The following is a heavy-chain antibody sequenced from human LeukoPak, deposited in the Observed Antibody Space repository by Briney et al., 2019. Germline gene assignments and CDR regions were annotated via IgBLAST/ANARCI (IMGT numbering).Heavy chain of an antibody. D-gene: IGHD2-2*01. CDR1: GDSIIRGTYF. J-gene: IGHJ4*02. V-gene: IGHV4-39*01. Sequence: SETLSLTCAVSGDSIIRGTYFWAWIRKPPGEGLEWIGRIYYSGNTYYKPSLKSRVTISLDVTQFSLKLTSMTAADTAVYYCASGKDELPAAVVDSWGQGILVTVSS. CDR3: ASGKDELPAAVVDS. CDR2: IYYSGNT.